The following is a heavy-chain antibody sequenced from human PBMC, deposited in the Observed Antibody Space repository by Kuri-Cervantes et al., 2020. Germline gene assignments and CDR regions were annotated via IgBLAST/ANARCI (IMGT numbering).Heavy chain of an antibody. CDR1: GYTFTSYG. CDR2: ISAYNGNT. Sequence: ASVKVSCKASGYTFTSYGISWVRQAPGQGLEWMGWISAYNGNTNYAQKLQGRVTMTTDTSTSTAYMELRSLRSDDTAVYYCARDRYYYDSSGYYFANYYYYYGMDVWGQGTTVTVSS. CDR3: ARDRYYYDSSGYYFANYYYYYGMDV. V-gene: IGHV1-18*01. D-gene: IGHD3-22*01. J-gene: IGHJ6*02.